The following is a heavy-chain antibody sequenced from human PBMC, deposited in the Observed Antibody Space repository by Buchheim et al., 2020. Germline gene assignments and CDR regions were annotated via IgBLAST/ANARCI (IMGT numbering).Heavy chain of an antibody. CDR1: GFTFSSYE. V-gene: IGHV3-72*01. D-gene: IGHD4-17*01. Sequence: EVQLVESGGGLVQPGGSLRLSCAASGFTFSSYEMNWVRQAPGKGLEWVGRSRNKAKSYSTEYAASVKGRFTVSRDDSKNSLYLQMNSLKIEDTAVYYCARITTPVTFAYDSWGQGTL. CDR2: SRNKAKSYST. CDR3: ARITTPVTFAYDS. J-gene: IGHJ4*02.